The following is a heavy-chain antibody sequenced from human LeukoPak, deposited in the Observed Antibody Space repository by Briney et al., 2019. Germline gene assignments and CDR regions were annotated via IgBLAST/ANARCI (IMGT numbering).Heavy chain of an antibody. V-gene: IGHV3-7*01. CDR2: IKQDGSAK. D-gene: IGHD3-10*01. Sequence: PGGSLRLSCAVSGFTFSTYWMSWVRQAPGKGLEWVANIKQDGSAKYYVDSVKGRFTISRDNAKNSLYLQMNSLRAEDTAVYYCARNRYYYGSGSYSHFDYWGQGTLVTVSS. CDR3: ARNRYYYGSGSYSHFDY. J-gene: IGHJ4*02. CDR1: GFTFSTYW.